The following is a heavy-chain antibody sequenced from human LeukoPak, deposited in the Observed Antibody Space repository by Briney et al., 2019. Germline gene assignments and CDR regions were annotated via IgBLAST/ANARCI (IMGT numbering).Heavy chain of an antibody. CDR3: ARGPKGDYGEDY. D-gene: IGHD4-17*01. V-gene: IGHV3-21*01. CDR2: ISSSSSYI. J-gene: IGHJ4*02. CDR1: GFTFSSYS. Sequence: TPGGSLRPSCAASGFTFSSYSMNWVRQAPGKGLEWVSSISSSSSYIYYADSVKGRFTISRDNAKNSLYLQMNSLRAEDTAVYYCARGPKGDYGEDYWGQGTLVTVSS.